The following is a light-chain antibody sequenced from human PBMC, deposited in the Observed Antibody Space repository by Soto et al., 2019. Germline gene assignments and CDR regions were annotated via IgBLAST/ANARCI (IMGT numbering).Light chain of an antibody. CDR1: QDISSF. Sequence: DIQMTQSPSTLSASVGDRVTISCRASQDISSFLAWYQHKPGKAPKLLIYDASTLQTGVPSRFRGSGFGTEFTLTISGLQPGDFATYYCQQHDDYSHATFGQGTKVEIK. CDR3: QQHDDYSHAT. V-gene: IGKV1-5*01. CDR2: DAS. J-gene: IGKJ2*01.